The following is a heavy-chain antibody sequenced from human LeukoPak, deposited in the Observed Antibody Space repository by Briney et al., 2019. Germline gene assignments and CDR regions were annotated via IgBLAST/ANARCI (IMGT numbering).Heavy chain of an antibody. J-gene: IGHJ4*02. CDR3: ARLVAVGYGDYFDY. Sequence: SETLSLTCTVSGGSISSYYWSWIRQPPGKGLGWIGYIYYSGSTNYNPSLKSRVTISVDTSKNQFSLKLSSVTAADTAVYYCARLVAVGYGDYFDYWGQGTLVTVSS. CDR1: GGSISSYY. CDR2: IYYSGST. D-gene: IGHD6-19*01. V-gene: IGHV4-59*08.